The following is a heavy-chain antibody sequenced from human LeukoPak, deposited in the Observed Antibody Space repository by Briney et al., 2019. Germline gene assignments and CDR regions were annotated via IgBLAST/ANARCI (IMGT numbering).Heavy chain of an antibody. D-gene: IGHD6-19*01. Sequence: GGSLRLSCADSGFTFSSHWMTWVRQAPGKGLEWVANIKQDGSDKYYVGSVKGRFTISRDNAKNSLYLQMNSLSGEDTAVYFCARPSFSSGSYFDHWGQGTLVTVSS. CDR2: IKQDGSDK. CDR3: ARPSFSSGSYFDH. J-gene: IGHJ4*02. CDR1: GFTFSSHW. V-gene: IGHV3-7*01.